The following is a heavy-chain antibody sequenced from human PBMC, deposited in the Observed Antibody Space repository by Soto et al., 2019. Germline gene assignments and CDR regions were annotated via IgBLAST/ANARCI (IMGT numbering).Heavy chain of an antibody. J-gene: IGHJ5*02. CDR2: IIPIFGTA. CDR3: ARGRGEEMATISSRIFDP. CDR1: GGTFSSYA. Sequence: QVQLVQSGAEVKKPGSSVKVSCKASGGTFSSYAISWVRQAPGQGLEWMGGIIPIFGTANYAQKFQGRVTSSADESTSTAYMELSSLRSEDTAVYYCARGRGEEMATISSRIFDPWGQGTLVTVSS. V-gene: IGHV1-69*01. D-gene: IGHD5-12*01.